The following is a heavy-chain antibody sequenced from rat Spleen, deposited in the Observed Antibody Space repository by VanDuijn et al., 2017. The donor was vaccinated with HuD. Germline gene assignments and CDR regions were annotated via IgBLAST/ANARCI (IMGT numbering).Heavy chain of an antibody. CDR3: ARSDGTHYYLPFAD. CDR2: INSAGTT. Sequence: EVQLQESGPGLVKPSQSLSLTCSVTGNSIANGYRWNWIPRFPGSKLEWMGYINSAGTTVYNPSLKSRTSITRDTTRNQFFLQVNSVTTEDTATYYCARSDGTHYYLPFADWGQGTLVTVSS. V-gene: IGHV3-3*01. CDR1: GNSIANGYR. D-gene: IGHD1-12*02. J-gene: IGHJ3*01.